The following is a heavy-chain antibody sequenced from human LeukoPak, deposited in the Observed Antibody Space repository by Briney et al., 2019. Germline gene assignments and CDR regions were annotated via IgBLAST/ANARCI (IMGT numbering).Heavy chain of an antibody. CDR3: ARVLSQGGWVQGRTKEFDY. Sequence: ASVKVSCKASGYTFTSYDINWVRQATGEGLEWMGWMNPKSGNTVYAQKCQGRVTMTRNTSIRTDYLELSSLRSEHTDVYYCARVLSQGGWVQGRTKEFDYWGQGPLVTVSS. V-gene: IGHV1-8*01. J-gene: IGHJ4*02. CDR1: GYTFTSYD. D-gene: IGHD5-24*01. CDR2: MNPKSGNT.